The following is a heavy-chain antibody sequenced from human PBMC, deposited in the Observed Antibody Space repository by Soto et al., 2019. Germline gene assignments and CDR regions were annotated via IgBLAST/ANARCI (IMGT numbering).Heavy chain of an antibody. CDR2: VYRSGST. CDR1: GGSISSSSYY. D-gene: IGHD3-10*01. V-gene: IGHV4-39*07. CDR3: ARVPGP. J-gene: IGHJ5*02. Sequence: SETLSLTCTVSGGSISSSSYYWGWVRQPPGKGLEWIGEVYRSGSTNYNPSLESRLTISVDKSKNQFSLKLTSVTAADTAVYYCARVPGPWGQGTLVTGLL.